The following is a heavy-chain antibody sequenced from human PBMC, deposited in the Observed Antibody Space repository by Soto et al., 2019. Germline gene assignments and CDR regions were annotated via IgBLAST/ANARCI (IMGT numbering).Heavy chain of an antibody. Sequence: QVQLVESGGGVVQPGRSLRLSCAASGFTFSSYGMHWVRQAPGKGLNWVAVIWYDGSNKYYADSVKGRFTISRDNSKNTLYLQMNSLRVEDTAVYYCAREQGGDKMAFDIWGQGTMVTVSS. V-gene: IGHV3-33*01. CDR2: IWYDGSNK. D-gene: IGHD2-21*02. J-gene: IGHJ3*02. CDR3: AREQGGDKMAFDI. CDR1: GFTFSSYG.